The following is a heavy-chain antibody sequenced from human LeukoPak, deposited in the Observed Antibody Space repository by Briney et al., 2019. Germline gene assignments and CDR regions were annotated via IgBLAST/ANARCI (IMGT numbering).Heavy chain of an antibody. CDR2: IYTSGST. D-gene: IGHD6-13*01. CDR1: GGSISRYY. CDR3: ARRRVAAAGSLYYFYMDV. Sequence: SQRLSLTRTVSGGSISRYYWRWVRQPPGKGVGWSGYIYTSGSTNYNPSLKSRFTISVDTSKSHFSLKLSSVTAADTAMDYCARRRVAAAGSLYYFYMDVWGKATTVTASS. V-gene: IGHV4-4*09. J-gene: IGHJ6*03.